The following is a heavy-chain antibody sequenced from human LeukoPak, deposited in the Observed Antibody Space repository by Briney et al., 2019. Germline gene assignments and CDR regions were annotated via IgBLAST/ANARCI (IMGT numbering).Heavy chain of an antibody. CDR1: GGSISSYY. Sequence: SSETLSLTCTVSGGSISSYYWSWIRQPPGKGLEWIGYIYHSGSTDYNPSLKSRVTISVDTSKSQFSLKLTSVTAADTAVYYCATLTTVVTAYYFDHWGQGTLVTVSS. V-gene: IGHV4-4*09. D-gene: IGHD4-23*01. CDR2: IYHSGST. J-gene: IGHJ4*02. CDR3: ATLTTVVTAYYFDH.